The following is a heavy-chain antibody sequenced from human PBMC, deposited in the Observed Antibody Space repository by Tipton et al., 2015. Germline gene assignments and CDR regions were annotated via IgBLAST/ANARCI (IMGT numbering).Heavy chain of an antibody. CDR3: ARVDYSSSPGMDV. J-gene: IGHJ6*02. CDR1: GDFISSSEW. D-gene: IGHD6-6*01. Sequence: TLSLTCAVSGDFISSSEWWNWFRQPAGKGLEWIGEIFHTGSFNYNPSLKSRVTISVDMSKNQLSLKLNSVTAADTAVYYCARVDYSSSPGMDVWGHGTTVTVSS. V-gene: IGHV4-4*02. CDR2: IFHTGSF.